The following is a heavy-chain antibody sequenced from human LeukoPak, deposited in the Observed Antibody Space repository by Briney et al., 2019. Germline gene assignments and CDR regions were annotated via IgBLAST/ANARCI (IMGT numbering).Heavy chain of an antibody. CDR1: AGSISSYY. CDR2: IYYSGST. Sequence: PSETLSLTCTVSAGSISSYYWSWIRQPPGKGLEWIGYIYYSGSTNYNPSLKSRVTISVDTSKNQFSLKLSSVTAADTAVYYCARHRPYYDILTGYSQSFDYWGQGTLVTVSS. CDR3: ARHRPYYDILTGYSQSFDY. D-gene: IGHD3-9*01. J-gene: IGHJ4*02. V-gene: IGHV4-59*08.